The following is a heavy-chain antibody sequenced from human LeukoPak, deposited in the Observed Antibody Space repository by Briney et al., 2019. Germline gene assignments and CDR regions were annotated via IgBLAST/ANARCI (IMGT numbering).Heavy chain of an antibody. V-gene: IGHV4-59*11. D-gene: IGHD6-13*01. CDR3: ARDVSPGGSWYLFDY. J-gene: IGHJ4*02. Sequence: TSSETLSLTCTVSGGSISSHYWSWIRQPPGKGLEWIGYIYYSGSTNYNPSLKSRVTISVDTSKNQFSLKLSSVTAAATAVYYCARDVSPGGSWYLFDYWGQGTLVTVSS. CDR1: GGSISSHY. CDR2: IYYSGST.